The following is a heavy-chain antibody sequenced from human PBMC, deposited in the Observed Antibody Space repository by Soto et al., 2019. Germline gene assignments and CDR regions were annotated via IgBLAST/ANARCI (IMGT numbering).Heavy chain of an antibody. CDR1: GFTFGSYW. CDR2: INGDGSRI. Sequence: EVQLVESGGGSVQTGGSLKISCAASGFTFGSYWMDWVRQAPGKGLGWVSRINGDGSRITYADSVKGRFTISRDNAQNTLYLQMNSLRADDSAVYYCSRETLWFGESPRSGGQGTLVTVSS. D-gene: IGHD3-10*01. CDR3: SRETLWFGESPRS. J-gene: IGHJ4*02. V-gene: IGHV3-74*01.